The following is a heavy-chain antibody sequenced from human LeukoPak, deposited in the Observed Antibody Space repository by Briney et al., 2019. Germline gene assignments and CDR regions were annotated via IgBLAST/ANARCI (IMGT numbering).Heavy chain of an antibody. D-gene: IGHD6-19*01. Sequence: SETLSLTCTVSGGSISSYYWSWIRQPAGKGLEWIGRIYTSGSTNYNPSLKSRVTMSVDTSKNQFSLKLSSVTAADTAVYYCARHYIAVAGSPGWFDPWGQGTLVTVSS. CDR2: IYTSGST. CDR3: ARHYIAVAGSPGWFDP. V-gene: IGHV4-4*07. CDR1: GGSISSYY. J-gene: IGHJ5*02.